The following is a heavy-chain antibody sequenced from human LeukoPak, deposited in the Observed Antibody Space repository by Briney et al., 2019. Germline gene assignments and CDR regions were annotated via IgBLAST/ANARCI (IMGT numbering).Heavy chain of an antibody. CDR3: AKGHGNYFTGIDY. CDR1: GFTFSSYV. V-gene: IGHV3-23*01. Sequence: PGGSLRLSCTASGFTFSSYVMSWVRQAPGKGLEWVSGISGSGGSTNYADSVKGRFTISRDNSKNTLYLQMNSLRAEDTAVYYCAKGHGNYFTGIDYWGQGTLVTVSS. D-gene: IGHD1-26*01. CDR2: ISGSGGST. J-gene: IGHJ4*02.